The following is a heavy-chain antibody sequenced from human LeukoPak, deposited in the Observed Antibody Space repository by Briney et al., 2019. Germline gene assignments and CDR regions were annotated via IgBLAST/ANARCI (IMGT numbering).Heavy chain of an antibody. CDR2: ISSSSSYI. Sequence: GGSLRLSCAASGFTFSSYSMNWVRQAPGKGLEWASSISSSSSYIYYADSVKGRFTISRDNAKNSLYLQMNSLRAEDTAVYYCAARNLRSMVGAGGAFDIWGQGTMVTVSS. D-gene: IGHD1-26*01. CDR1: GFTFSSYS. CDR3: AARNLRSMVGAGGAFDI. V-gene: IGHV3-21*01. J-gene: IGHJ3*02.